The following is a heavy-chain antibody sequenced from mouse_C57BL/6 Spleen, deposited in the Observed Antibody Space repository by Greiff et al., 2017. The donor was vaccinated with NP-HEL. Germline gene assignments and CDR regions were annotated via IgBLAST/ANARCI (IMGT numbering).Heavy chain of an antibody. CDR3: ARMVTTSKYFDY. Sequence: QVQLQQSGAELVRPGASVKLSCKASGYTFTDYYINWVKQRPGQGLEWIARIYPGSGNTYYNEKFKGKATLTAEKSSSTAYMQLSSLTSEDSAVYFCARMVTTSKYFDYWGQGTTLTVSS. CDR1: GYTFTDYY. D-gene: IGHD2-3*01. V-gene: IGHV1-76*01. J-gene: IGHJ2*01. CDR2: IYPGSGNT.